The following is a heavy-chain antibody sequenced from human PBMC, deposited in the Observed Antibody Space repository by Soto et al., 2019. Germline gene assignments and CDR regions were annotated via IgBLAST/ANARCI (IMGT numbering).Heavy chain of an antibody. CDR2: MNPNSGNT. CDR1: GYTFTSYD. Sequence: ASVKVSCKASGYTFTSYDINWVRQATGQGLEWMGWMNPNSGNTGYAQKFQGRVTMTRNTSISTAYMELSSLRSEDTAVYYCAREGYCSGGSCPGHNWFDPWGQGTLVTVSS. V-gene: IGHV1-8*01. CDR3: AREGYCSGGSCPGHNWFDP. J-gene: IGHJ5*02. D-gene: IGHD2-15*01.